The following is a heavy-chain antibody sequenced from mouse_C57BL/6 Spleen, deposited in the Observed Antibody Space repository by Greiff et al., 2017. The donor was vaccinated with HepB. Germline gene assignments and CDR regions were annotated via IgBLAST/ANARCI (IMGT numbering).Heavy chain of an antibody. CDR2: IYPGDGDT. V-gene: IGHV1-82*01. D-gene: IGHD1-2*01. Sequence: VQLQQSGPELVKPGASVKISCKASGYAFSSSWMNWVKQRPGKGLEWIGRIYPGDGDTNNNGKFKGKATLTADKSSSTAYMQLSSLTSEDSAVYFCARSLYYGHWYFDVWGTGTTVTVSS. J-gene: IGHJ1*03. CDR1: GYAFSSSW. CDR3: ARSLYYGHWYFDV.